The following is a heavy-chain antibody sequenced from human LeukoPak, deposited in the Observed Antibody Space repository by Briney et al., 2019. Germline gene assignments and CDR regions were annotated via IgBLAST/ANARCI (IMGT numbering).Heavy chain of an antibody. Sequence: GGSLRLSCAASGFTFSDYYMSWIRQAPGKGLEWVSSISSSSSYIYYADSVKGRFTISRDNAKNSLYLQMNSLRAEDTAVYYCARGVYYYDSSGAGDWGQGTLVTVSS. CDR1: GFTFSDYY. CDR3: ARGVYYYDSSGAGD. V-gene: IGHV3-11*06. D-gene: IGHD3-22*01. CDR2: ISSSSSYI. J-gene: IGHJ4*02.